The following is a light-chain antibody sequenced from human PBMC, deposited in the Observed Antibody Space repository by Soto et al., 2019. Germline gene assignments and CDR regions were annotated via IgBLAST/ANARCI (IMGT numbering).Light chain of an antibody. CDR1: QAINTY. CDR3: QHLNSYPLT. J-gene: IGKJ4*01. Sequence: DIQLTQSPSFLSASVGDRVTITSRASQAINTYLAWYQQKPGKAPKLLIYDASTLKSGVPSRFSGSGSGTEFSLTISNLQPEDFATYYCQHLNSYPLTFGGGTKVDIK. CDR2: DAS. V-gene: IGKV1-9*01.